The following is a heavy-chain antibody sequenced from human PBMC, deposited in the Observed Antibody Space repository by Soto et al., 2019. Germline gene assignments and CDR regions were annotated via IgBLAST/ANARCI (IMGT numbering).Heavy chain of an antibody. V-gene: IGHV4-59*01. CDR1: GGSISSYY. CDR2: IYYSGST. Sequence: PSETLSLTCTVSGGSISSYYWSWIRQPPGKGLEWIGYIYYSGSTNYNPSLKSRVTISVDTSKNQFSLKLSSVTAADTAVYYCARDKMYCSGGSCYSNKLLNYYYYMDVWGKGTTVTVSS. CDR3: ARDKMYCSGGSCYSNKLLNYYYYMDV. J-gene: IGHJ6*03. D-gene: IGHD2-15*01.